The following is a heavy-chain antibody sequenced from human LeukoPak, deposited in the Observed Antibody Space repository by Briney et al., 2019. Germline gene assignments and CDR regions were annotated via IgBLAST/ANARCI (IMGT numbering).Heavy chain of an antibody. Sequence: GESLKISRKGSGYSFTSYWIGWVRQMPGKGLEWMGIIYPGDSDTRYSPSFQGQVTISADKSISTAYLQWSSLKASDAAMYYCATYSYGYSYYYGMDVWGQGTTVTVSS. CDR3: ATYSYGYSYYYGMDV. CDR1: GYSFTSYW. J-gene: IGHJ6*02. V-gene: IGHV5-51*01. CDR2: IYPGDSDT. D-gene: IGHD5-18*01.